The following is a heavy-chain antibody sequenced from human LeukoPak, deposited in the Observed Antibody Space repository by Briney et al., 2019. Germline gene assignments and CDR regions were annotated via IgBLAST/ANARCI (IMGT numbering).Heavy chain of an antibody. CDR1: GFTFSSYA. J-gene: IGHJ4*02. CDR2: ISGSGGST. D-gene: IGHD2-2*01. CDR3: AKGVVPAALLSADY. Sequence: GGSLRLSCAASGFTFSSYAMTWVRQAPGKGLEWVSTISGSGGSTYYADSVKGRFTISRDNSKNTLYLQMNSLRAEDTAVYYCAKGVVPAALLSADYWGQGTLVTVSS. V-gene: IGHV3-23*01.